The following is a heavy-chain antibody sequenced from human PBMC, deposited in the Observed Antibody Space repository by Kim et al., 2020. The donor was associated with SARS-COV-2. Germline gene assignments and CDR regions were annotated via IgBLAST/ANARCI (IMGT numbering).Heavy chain of an antibody. Sequence: SETLSLTCLVSGGSISSSSYYWGWMRQPPGKGLEWIASIYYTGSTYYNPSLKSRVTISVDTSKNQFSLKLTSVIAADTDVYYCVRTAYCSSATCYRGWVDSWGQGTLVTVSS. V-gene: IGHV4-39*01. CDR2: IYYTGST. J-gene: IGHJ5*01. D-gene: IGHD2-2*02. CDR1: GGSISSSSYY. CDR3: VRTAYCSSATCYRGWVDS.